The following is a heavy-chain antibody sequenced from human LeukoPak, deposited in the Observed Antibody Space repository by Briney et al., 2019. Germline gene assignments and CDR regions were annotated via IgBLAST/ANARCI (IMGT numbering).Heavy chain of an antibody. CDR1: GFTFSSYS. CDR3: ARDGVGGAAVTKFDY. CDR2: ISSSSTI. V-gene: IGHV3-48*01. J-gene: IGHJ4*02. Sequence: GGSLRLSCAASGFTFSSYSMNWVRQAPGKGLEWVSYISSSSTIYYADSVKGRFTISRDNAKNSLYLQMNSLRAEDTAVYYCARDGVGGAAVTKFDYWGQGILVLVSS. D-gene: IGHD4-17*01.